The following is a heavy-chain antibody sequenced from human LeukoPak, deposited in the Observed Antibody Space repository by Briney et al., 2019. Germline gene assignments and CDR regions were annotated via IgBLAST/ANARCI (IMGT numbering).Heavy chain of an antibody. CDR2: ISSSSSYI. V-gene: IGHV3-21*01. CDR3: ARDGVYGSGSYYFDY. J-gene: IGHJ4*02. D-gene: IGHD3-10*01. CDR1: GFTFSTYS. Sequence: GGSLRLSCAASGFTFSTYSMNWVRQAPGKGLEWVSSISSSSSYIYYADSVKGRFTISRENAKNSLFLQMNSLRAEDTAVYYCARDGVYGSGSYYFDYWGQGTLVTVSS.